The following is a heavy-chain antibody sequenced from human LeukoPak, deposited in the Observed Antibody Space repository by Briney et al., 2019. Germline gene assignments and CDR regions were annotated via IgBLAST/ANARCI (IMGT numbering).Heavy chain of an antibody. CDR3: ARRSAAVDY. CDR2: ISYDGSHK. D-gene: IGHD6-13*01. V-gene: IGHV3-30-3*01. J-gene: IGHJ4*02. CDR1: GFNSSAYA. Sequence: GGSLRLSCAVSGFNSSAYAMHWVRQAPGKGLDWVAVISYDGSHKYYADSVRGRFTISRDNSKNTVYLQMNSLRTEDTAVYSCARRSAAVDYWGQGTLVTVSS.